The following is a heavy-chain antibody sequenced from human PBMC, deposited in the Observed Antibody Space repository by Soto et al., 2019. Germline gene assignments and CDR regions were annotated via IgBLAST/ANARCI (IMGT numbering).Heavy chain of an antibody. J-gene: IGHJ6*02. CDR3: ARDNNNVLRFLEWSTRTLDV. D-gene: IGHD3-3*01. V-gene: IGHV1-69*13. CDR2: IIPIFGTA. Sequence: ASVKVSCKASGGTFSSYAISWVRQAPGQGLEWMGGIIPIFGTANYAQKFQGRVTITADESTSTAYMELSSLRSEDTAVYYCARDNNNVLRFLEWSTRTLDVWGQGTTVTVS. CDR1: GGTFSSYA.